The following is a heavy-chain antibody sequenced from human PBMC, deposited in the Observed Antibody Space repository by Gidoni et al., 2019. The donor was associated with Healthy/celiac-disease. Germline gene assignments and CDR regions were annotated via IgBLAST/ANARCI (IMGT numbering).Heavy chain of an antibody. Sequence: EVQLVESGGGLVKPGGSLRLSCAASGFTFSSYSMNWVRQAPGKGLECVSSISSSSSYIYYADSVKGRFTISRDNAKNSLYLQMNSLRAEDTAVYYCARSIAVAGTSNYWGQGTLVTVSS. CDR3: ARSIAVAGTSNY. CDR2: ISSSSSYI. CDR1: GFTFSSYS. J-gene: IGHJ4*02. V-gene: IGHV3-21*01. D-gene: IGHD6-19*01.